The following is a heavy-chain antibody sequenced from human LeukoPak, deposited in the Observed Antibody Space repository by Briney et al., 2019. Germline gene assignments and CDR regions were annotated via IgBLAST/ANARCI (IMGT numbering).Heavy chain of an antibody. CDR2: ISSRGTV. J-gene: IGHJ3*02. D-gene: IGHD3-3*01. CDR1: GFIFSNYN. Sequence: GRSLRLSCVGSGFIFSNYNMNWVRQAPGKGLEWISYISSRGTVSYADSVEGRFAISRDNAKNSLYLQMNSLRVEDRAVYYCARAEPYDFWSGYYGAFDIXXXGTMVTVXS. V-gene: IGHV3-48*01. CDR3: ARAEPYDFWSGYYGAFDI.